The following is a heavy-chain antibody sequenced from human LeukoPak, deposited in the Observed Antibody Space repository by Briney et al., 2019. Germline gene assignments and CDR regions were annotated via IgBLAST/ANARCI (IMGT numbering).Heavy chain of an antibody. CDR1: GGSISSGGYY. CDR3: ARDGYIAGRRYYFDC. CDR2: IYYSGST. V-gene: IGHV4-31*03. Sequence: PSETLSLTCTVSGGSISSGGYYWSWIRQHPGKGLEWIGYIYYSGSTYYNPSLKSRVTISVDTSKHQFSLKLTSVTAADTAVYNCARDGYIAGRRYYFDCWGQGTLVTVSS. D-gene: IGHD6-6*01. J-gene: IGHJ4*02.